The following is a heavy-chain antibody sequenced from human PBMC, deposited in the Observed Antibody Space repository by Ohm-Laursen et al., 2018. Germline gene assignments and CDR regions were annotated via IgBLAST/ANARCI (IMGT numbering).Heavy chain of an antibody. CDR2: FDTSGST. V-gene: IGHV4-4*07. CDR3: AREGVTGTFDY. D-gene: IGHD6-19*01. CDR1: GASISNYY. J-gene: IGHJ4*02. Sequence: GTLSLTCTVSGASISNYYWSWIRQPAGKGLEWIGGFDTSGSTNYNPSLKSRVTMSVDTSKKQLSLNLISVTAADTAMYYCAREGVTGTFDYWGQGTLVTVSS.